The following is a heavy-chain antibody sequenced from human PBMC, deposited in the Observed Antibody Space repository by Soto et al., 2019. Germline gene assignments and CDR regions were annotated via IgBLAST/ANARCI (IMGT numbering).Heavy chain of an antibody. CDR3: ARTAGPTPFDP. CDR2: ITAGNGNT. V-gene: IGHV1-3*01. J-gene: IGHJ5*02. CDR1: GYIFTSYT. Sequence: QVQLVQSGAEVKKPGASVKVSCKASGYIFTSYTMHWVRQAPGQRLEWMGRITAGNGNTKYSQKFQGRLTITRDTSASTVYMALNNLRSEDTAVYYCARTAGPTPFDPWGQGTPVTVSS. D-gene: IGHD6-19*01.